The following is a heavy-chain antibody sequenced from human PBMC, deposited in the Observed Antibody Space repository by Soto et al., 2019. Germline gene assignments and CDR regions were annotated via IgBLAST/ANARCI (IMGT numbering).Heavy chain of an antibody. D-gene: IGHD5-18*01. V-gene: IGHV1-69*12. CDR2: IIPMFGTA. CDR1: GGTFSTYA. J-gene: IGHJ4*02. CDR3: ASGIQLWLRRINNGYSG. Sequence: QVQLVQSGAEVKKPESSVKVSCKAPGGTFSTYAISWVRQAPGQGLEWMGGIIPMFGTANYAQRFQDRVTINADESTNTAYMELSSLRSEDTAVYFCASGIQLWLRRINNGYSGWGQGTLVTVSS.